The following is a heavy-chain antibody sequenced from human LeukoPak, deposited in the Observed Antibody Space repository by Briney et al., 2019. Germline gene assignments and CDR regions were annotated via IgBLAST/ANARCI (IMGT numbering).Heavy chain of an antibody. D-gene: IGHD6-19*01. CDR2: IYTSGGT. J-gene: IGHJ6*03. CDR3: ARVGAVAGGYYYYYYMDV. Sequence: SETLSLTCTVSGGSISSYYWSWIRQPAGKGLEWLGRIYTSGGTNYNPSLKSRVTMSVDTSKNQFSLKLSSVTAADTAVYYCARVGAVAGGYYYYYYMDVWGKGTTVTVSS. CDR1: GGSISSYY. V-gene: IGHV4-4*07.